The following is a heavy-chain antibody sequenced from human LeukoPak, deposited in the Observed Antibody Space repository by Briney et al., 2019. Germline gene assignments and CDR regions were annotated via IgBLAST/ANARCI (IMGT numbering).Heavy chain of an antibody. D-gene: IGHD3-3*01. V-gene: IGHV4-59*01. J-gene: IGHJ5*02. CDR1: GGSISSYY. CDR2: IYYSGST. Sequence: SETLSLTCTVSGGSISSYYWSWIRQPPGKGLEWIGYIYYSGSTNYNPSLKSRVTISVDTSKNQFSLKLSSVTAADTAVYYCARHDFTIFGVVTPWFDPWGQGTLVTVSS. CDR3: ARHDFTIFGVVTPWFDP.